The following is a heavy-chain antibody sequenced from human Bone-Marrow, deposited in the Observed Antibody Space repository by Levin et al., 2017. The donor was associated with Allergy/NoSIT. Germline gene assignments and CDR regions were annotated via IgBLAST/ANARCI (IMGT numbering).Heavy chain of an antibody. J-gene: IGHJ4*02. CDR1: GFTFSSYD. Sequence: QAGGSLRLSCAASGFTFSSYDMHWVRQAPGKGLEWVAAIGTGGDTYYPDSVKGRFTISRENAKNSLYLQMNNLRDGDTAVYYCARSPVAGGHYFDYWGQGTLVTVSS. CDR3: ARSPVAGGHYFDY. CDR2: IGTGGDT. V-gene: IGHV3-13*01. D-gene: IGHD6-19*01.